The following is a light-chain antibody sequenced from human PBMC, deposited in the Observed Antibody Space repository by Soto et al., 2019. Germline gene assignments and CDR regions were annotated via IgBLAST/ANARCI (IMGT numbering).Light chain of an antibody. V-gene: IGKV1-33*01. CDR1: QGINNY. Sequence: DIQMTQSPSSLSASVGDRVTITCQASQGINNYLNWYQQKPGNVPKLLIFDTSDLETGVPSRFSGRGSGTDFTFTISSLQPEDVAAYYCQQYHTLPITFGGGTKVDIK. J-gene: IGKJ4*01. CDR3: QQYHTLPIT. CDR2: DTS.